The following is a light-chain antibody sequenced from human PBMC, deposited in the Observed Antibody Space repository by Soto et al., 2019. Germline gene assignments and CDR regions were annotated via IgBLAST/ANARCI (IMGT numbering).Light chain of an antibody. CDR1: QSISSY. V-gene: IGKV1-39*01. Sequence: DIQMTQSPSSLSASVGDRVTITCRASQSISSYLNWYQHKPGKAPKLLIYAASSLQSGVPSRFSGSGSAPDFTLTISSLQPEAFATYYCQQSYSTPQSPFGQGTKLEIK. CDR3: QQSYSTPQSP. CDR2: AAS. J-gene: IGKJ2*01.